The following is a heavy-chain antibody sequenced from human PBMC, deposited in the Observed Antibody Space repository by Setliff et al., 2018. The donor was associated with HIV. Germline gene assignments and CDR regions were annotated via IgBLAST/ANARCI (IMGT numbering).Heavy chain of an antibody. CDR3: VRVDYGDYDFDY. J-gene: IGHJ4*02. Sequence: LSLTCTVSGGSISSHYWSWIRQPPGKGLEWIGSIYHSGSTYYNPSLKSRVTISVDTTKSQISLKLISVTAADTAVFYCVRVDYGDYDFDYWGQGTLVTVSS. CDR1: GGSISSHY. D-gene: IGHD4-17*01. CDR2: IYHSGST. V-gene: IGHV4-38-2*02.